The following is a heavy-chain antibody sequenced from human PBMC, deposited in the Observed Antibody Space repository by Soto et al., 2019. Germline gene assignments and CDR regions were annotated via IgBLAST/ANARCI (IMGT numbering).Heavy chain of an antibody. V-gene: IGHV1-18*04. CDR2: ISAYNGDT. D-gene: IGHD3-9*01. CDR3: VLGGLETGYYRDMDY. J-gene: IGHJ4*02. CDR1: GYTFKNYG. Sequence: QDHLVQSGAEVKKPGASAKVSCKASGYTFKNYGINWVRQAPGRGLEWVAWISAYNGDTSYAQHFQGRVTVTTETVTNTDYMELRSLRPDDTAVYFCVLGGLETGYYRDMDYWGKGTLVSVSS.